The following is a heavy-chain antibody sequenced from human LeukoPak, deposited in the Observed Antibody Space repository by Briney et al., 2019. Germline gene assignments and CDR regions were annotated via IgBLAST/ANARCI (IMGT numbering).Heavy chain of an antibody. J-gene: IGHJ5*02. CDR1: GGSISSYY. Sequence: SETLSLTCTVSGGSISSYYWSWIRQPPGKGLEWIGYIYYSGSTNYNPSLKSRVTISVDTSKNQFSLKLSSVTAADTAVYYCARIYYYGSGSLDPWGQGTLVTVSS. CDR3: ARIYYYGSGSLDP. V-gene: IGHV4-59*01. CDR2: IYYSGST. D-gene: IGHD3-10*01.